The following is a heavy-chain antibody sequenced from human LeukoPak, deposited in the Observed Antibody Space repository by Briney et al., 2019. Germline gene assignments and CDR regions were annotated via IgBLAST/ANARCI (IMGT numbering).Heavy chain of an antibody. CDR2: ISYDGSNK. V-gene: IGHV3-30*03. CDR3: ASESGSYDDY. D-gene: IGHD1-26*01. J-gene: IGHJ4*02. Sequence: GGSLRLSCAASGFTFSSYGMHWVRQAPGKGLEWVAVISYDGSNKYYADSVKGRFTISRDNSKNTLYLQMNSLRAEDTAVCYCASESGSYDDYWGQGTLVTVSS. CDR1: GFTFSSYG.